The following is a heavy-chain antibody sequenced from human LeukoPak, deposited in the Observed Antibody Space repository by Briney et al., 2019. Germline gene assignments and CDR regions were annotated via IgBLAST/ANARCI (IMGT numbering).Heavy chain of an antibody. V-gene: IGHV1-2*02. Sequence: ASVKVSCKASSYTFTGYYMHWVRQAPGQGLSGMGWINPNSGGTNYAQKFQGRVTMTRDTSISTAYMELSRLRSDDTAVYYCARDSSGYKPDYWGQGTLVTVSS. D-gene: IGHD3-22*01. CDR3: ARDSSGYKPDY. J-gene: IGHJ4*02. CDR2: INPNSGGT. CDR1: SYTFTGYY.